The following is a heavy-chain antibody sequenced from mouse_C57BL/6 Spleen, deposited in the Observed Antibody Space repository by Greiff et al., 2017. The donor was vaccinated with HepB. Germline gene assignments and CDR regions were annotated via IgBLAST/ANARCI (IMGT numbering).Heavy chain of an antibody. D-gene: IGHD1-1*01. CDR3: TRYHYGSSYHY. CDR2: IDPETGGT. CDR1: GYTFTDYE. J-gene: IGHJ2*01. Sequence: VQLQQSGAELVRPGASVTLSCKASGYTFTDYEMHWVKQTPVHGLEWIGAIDPETGGTAYNQKFKGKAILTADKSSSTAYMELRSLTSEDSAVYYCTRYHYGSSYHYWGQGTTLTVSS. V-gene: IGHV1-15*01.